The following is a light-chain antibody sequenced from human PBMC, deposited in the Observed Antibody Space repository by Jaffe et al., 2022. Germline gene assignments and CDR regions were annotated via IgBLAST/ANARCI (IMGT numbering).Light chain of an antibody. CDR2: EVN. Sequence: QSALTQPPSASGSPGQSVTISCTGTSSDVGAYKYVSWYQHHPGKVPKVMIYEVNKRPSGVPDRFSGSKSGNTASLTISGLQAEDEADYYCSSYGGTSNFVIFGGGTKLTVL. V-gene: IGLV2-8*01. CDR3: SSYGGTSNFVI. J-gene: IGLJ2*01. CDR1: SSDVGAYKY.